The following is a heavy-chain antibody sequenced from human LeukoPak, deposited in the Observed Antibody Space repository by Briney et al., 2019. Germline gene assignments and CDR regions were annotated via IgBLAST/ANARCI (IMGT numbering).Heavy chain of an antibody. CDR2: IRYDGSNK. J-gene: IGHJ4*02. CDR3: ARDYCSTTTCLDY. Sequence: PGGSLRLSCAASGFTFSSYGMHWVRQAPGKGLEWVAFIRYDGSNKYYADSVKGQFTISRDDSRNTVYLQMNSLRVEDTAIYYCARDYCSTTTCLDYWGQGTLVTVSA. V-gene: IGHV3-30*02. D-gene: IGHD2-2*01. CDR1: GFTFSSYG.